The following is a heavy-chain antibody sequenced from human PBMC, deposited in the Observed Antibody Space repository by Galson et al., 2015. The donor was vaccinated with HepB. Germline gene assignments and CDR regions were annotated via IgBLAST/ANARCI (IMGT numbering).Heavy chain of an antibody. Sequence: SLRLSCAASGFAFSSYSMNWVRQAPGKGLEWVSFISTSSITIYYADSVKGRFTISRDEAKNSLYLQMNSLRDEDTAVYYCARGYDFWSGYDYWGQGTLVTVSS. V-gene: IGHV3-48*02. CDR1: GFAFSSYS. J-gene: IGHJ4*02. D-gene: IGHD3-3*01. CDR3: ARGYDFWSGYDY. CDR2: ISTSSITI.